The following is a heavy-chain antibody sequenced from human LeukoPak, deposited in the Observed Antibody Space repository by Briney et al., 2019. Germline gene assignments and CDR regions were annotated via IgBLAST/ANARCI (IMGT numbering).Heavy chain of an antibody. CDR2: IHTSGST. J-gene: IGHJ4*02. Sequence: SETLSLTCTVSGDSISSYYWSWIRQPAGKGLEWIGRIHTSGSTNYNPSLKSRVTMSLDTSKNQFSVKLTSVTAADTAIYYCARWRSSRWGFDYRGQGTLVTVSS. CDR3: ARWRSSRWGFDY. V-gene: IGHV4-4*07. D-gene: IGHD6-19*01. CDR1: GDSISSYY.